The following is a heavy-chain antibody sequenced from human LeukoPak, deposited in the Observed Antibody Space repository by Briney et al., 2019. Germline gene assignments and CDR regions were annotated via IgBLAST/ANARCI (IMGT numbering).Heavy chain of an antibody. CDR2: IKQDGSEK. J-gene: IGHJ4*02. V-gene: IGHV3-7*01. Sequence: PGGSLRLSCAASGFTFSSYYMSWVRQAPGKGLEWVANIKQDGSEKYYVDSVKGRFTISRDNAKNPLYLQMDTLRAEDTAVYYCARDSTGPDYWGQGTLVTVSS. CDR3: ARDSTGPDY. D-gene: IGHD1-1*01. CDR1: GFTFSSYY.